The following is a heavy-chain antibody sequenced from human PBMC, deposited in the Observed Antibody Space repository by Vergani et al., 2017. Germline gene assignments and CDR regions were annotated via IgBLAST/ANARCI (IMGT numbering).Heavy chain of an antibody. J-gene: IGHJ3*02. CDR2: IRRSSSTI. CDR3: AREGYCSGGSCYDAFDI. D-gene: IGHD2-15*01. Sequence: EVQLVESGGGLVQPGGSLRLSCAASGFTFSSYSMNWVRQAPGKGREWVSYIRRSSSTIYYADSVKGRFTISRDNAKNSLYLQMNSLRAEDTAGYYCAREGYCSGGSCYDAFDIWGQGTMVTVSS. V-gene: IGHV3-48*04. CDR1: GFTFSSYS.